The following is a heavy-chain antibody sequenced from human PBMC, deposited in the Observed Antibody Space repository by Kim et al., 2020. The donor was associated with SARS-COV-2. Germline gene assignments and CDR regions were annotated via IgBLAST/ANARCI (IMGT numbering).Heavy chain of an antibody. D-gene: IGHD6-13*01. CDR3: AREIAAAVSSAFDI. J-gene: IGHJ3*02. Sequence: PSLKSRVTIPVDKSKNQFSLKLSSVTAADTAVYYCAREIAAAVSSAFDIWGQGTMVTVSS. V-gene: IGHV4-4*02.